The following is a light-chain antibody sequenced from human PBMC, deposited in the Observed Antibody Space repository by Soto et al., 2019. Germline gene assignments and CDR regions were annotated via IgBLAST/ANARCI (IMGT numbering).Light chain of an antibody. CDR3: QRFNRWPLS. CDR2: GAS. V-gene: IGKV3-15*01. CDR1: QSISDT. Sequence: TQSPSSLSASVGDRATLSCRASQSISDTLAWYQQKPGQAPRLLIHGASTRATGFPARFSGSGSGTEFTLTIASLQSEDFGVYYCQRFNRWPLSFGGGTKVDIK. J-gene: IGKJ4*01.